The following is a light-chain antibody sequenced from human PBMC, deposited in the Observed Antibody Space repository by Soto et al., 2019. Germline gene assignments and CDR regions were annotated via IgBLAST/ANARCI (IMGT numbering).Light chain of an antibody. CDR2: EVS. CDR3: SSYASINLWV. Sequence: QSALTQPASVSGSPGQSITLSCTGTGSDVGGYNYVSWYQQHPGKAPKLIIFEVSNRPSGVSNRFSASKSGNTASLTISGLQADDEADYNCSSYASINLWVFGGGTKLTVL. J-gene: IGLJ3*02. V-gene: IGLV2-14*01. CDR1: GSDVGGYNY.